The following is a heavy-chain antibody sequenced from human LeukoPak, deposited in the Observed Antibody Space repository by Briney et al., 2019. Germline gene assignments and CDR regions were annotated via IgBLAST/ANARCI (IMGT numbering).Heavy chain of an antibody. D-gene: IGHD3-22*01. Sequence: SETLSLTCTVSGGSISSGDYYWSWIRQPPGKGLEWIGYIYYSGSTYYNPSLKSRVTISVDTSKNQFSLKLSSVTAADTAVYYCASSGYYGGFAFDIWGQGTMVTVSS. CDR1: GGSISSGDYY. CDR3: ASSGYYGGFAFDI. J-gene: IGHJ3*02. V-gene: IGHV4-30-4*01. CDR2: IYYSGST.